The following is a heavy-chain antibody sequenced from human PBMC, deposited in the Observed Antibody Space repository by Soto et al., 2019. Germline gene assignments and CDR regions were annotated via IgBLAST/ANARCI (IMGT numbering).Heavy chain of an antibody. CDR3: ARDSASVEWEPGHFDY. V-gene: IGHV3-33*01. CDR2: IWYDGSNK. J-gene: IGHJ4*02. Sequence: PGGSLRLSCAASGFTFSSYGMHWVRQAPGKGLEWVAVIWYDGSNKYYADSVKGRFTISRDNSKNTLYLQMNSLRAEDTAVYYCARDSASVEWEPGHFDYWGQGTLVTVSS. D-gene: IGHD1-26*01. CDR1: GFTFSSYG.